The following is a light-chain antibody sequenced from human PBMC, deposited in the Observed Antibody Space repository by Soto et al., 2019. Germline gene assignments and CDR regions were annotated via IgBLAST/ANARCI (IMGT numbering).Light chain of an antibody. CDR1: QGISSY. Sequence: AIRMTPSPSSFSASTGDRVTITCRASQGISSYLAWYQQKPGKAPKLLIYAASTLQSGVPSRFSGSGSGTEFTLTISSLQPDEFATYYCQQYNSYLWTGGQGTKVDI. V-gene: IGKV1-8*01. J-gene: IGKJ1*01. CDR3: QQYNSYLWT. CDR2: AAS.